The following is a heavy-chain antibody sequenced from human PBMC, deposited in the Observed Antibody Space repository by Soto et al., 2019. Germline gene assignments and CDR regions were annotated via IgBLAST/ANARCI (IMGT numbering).Heavy chain of an antibody. CDR2: IYHSGST. CDR3: ARLEGLATISYYFDF. Sequence: SETLSLTCAVYGGSFSGYSWSWIRQPPGKGLEWIGYIYHSGSTYYNPSLKTRVTISVDRSKSQFSLKLNSVTAADTAVYFCARLEGLATISYYFDFWGPGALVTVSS. CDR1: GGSFSGYS. J-gene: IGHJ4*02. V-gene: IGHV4-30-2*01. D-gene: IGHD3-9*01.